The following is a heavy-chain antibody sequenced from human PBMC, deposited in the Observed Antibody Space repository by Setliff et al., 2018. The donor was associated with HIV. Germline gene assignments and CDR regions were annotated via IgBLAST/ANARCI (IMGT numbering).Heavy chain of an antibody. V-gene: IGHV3-7*03. CDR3: ARGGGGARRVIGS. CDR2: INEDGTEK. D-gene: IGHD6-6*01. J-gene: IGHJ4*02. CDR1: GGSEFTFSSHW. Sequence: PGGSLRLSCVVSGGSEFTFSSHWMSWVRQAPGKGLEWVANINEDGTEKYYVDSVRGRSTISRDNANNSLYLQMSSLRAEDTAVYYCARGGGGARRVIGSWGQGALVTVSS.